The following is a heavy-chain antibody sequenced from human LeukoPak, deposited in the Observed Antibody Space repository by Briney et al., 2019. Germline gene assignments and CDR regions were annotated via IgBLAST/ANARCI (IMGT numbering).Heavy chain of an antibody. CDR3: ARSGLATCHY. Sequence: GGSLRLSCQASGFIFTDYAMSWVHQAPGKGLEWVSSINNGAGDTFFADSVKGRFTISRDDSRGMVYLQMNSLTAEDTAVYYCARSGLATCHYWGQGTLVTVSS. D-gene: IGHD3-10*01. CDR2: INNGAGDT. V-gene: IGHV3-23*01. CDR1: GFIFTDYA. J-gene: IGHJ4*02.